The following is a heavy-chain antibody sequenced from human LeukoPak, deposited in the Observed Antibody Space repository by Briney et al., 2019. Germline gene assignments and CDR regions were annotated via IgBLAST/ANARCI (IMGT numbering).Heavy chain of an antibody. V-gene: IGHV4-34*01. Sequence: QPSETLSLTCAAYGGSFSGYYWSWIRQPPGKGLEWIGEINHSGSTNYNPSLKSRVTISVDTSNNQFSLKLSSVTAADTAVYYCARGNSGYDPSRMDVWGQGTTVTVSS. CDR1: GGSFSGYY. CDR3: ARGNSGYDPSRMDV. D-gene: IGHD5-12*01. J-gene: IGHJ6*02. CDR2: INHSGST.